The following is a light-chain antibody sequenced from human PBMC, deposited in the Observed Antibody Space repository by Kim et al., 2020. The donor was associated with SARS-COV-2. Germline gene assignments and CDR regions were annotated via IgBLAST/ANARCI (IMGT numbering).Light chain of an antibody. CDR3: QQDYNFPLGS. Sequence: PGERVTLSCRASQSVSSSYLTWYQQKPGQAPRLLIYGASTRATSIPARFSGSGSGTDFTLTISSLQPEDFTVYYCQQDYNFPLGSLVQGPKL. V-gene: IGKV3D-7*01. CDR2: GAS. CDR1: QSVSSSY. J-gene: IGKJ2*01.